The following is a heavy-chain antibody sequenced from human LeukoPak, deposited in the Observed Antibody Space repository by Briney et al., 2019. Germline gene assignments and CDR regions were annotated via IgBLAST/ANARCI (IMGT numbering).Heavy chain of an antibody. CDR1: GYTFTSYG. J-gene: IGHJ4*02. D-gene: IGHD2-2*02. CDR2: INPNSGGT. V-gene: IGHV1-2*04. Sequence: ASVKVSRKASGYTFTSYGISWVRQAPGQGLEWMGWINPNSGGTNYAQKFQGWVTMTRDTSISTAYMELSRLRSDDTAVYYCAREGRARALYTNWGQGTLVTVSS. CDR3: AREGRARALYTN.